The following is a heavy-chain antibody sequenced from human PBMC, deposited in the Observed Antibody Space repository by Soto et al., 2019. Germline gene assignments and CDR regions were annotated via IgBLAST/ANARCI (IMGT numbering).Heavy chain of an antibody. Sequence: SETLSLTCTVSGGSISSYYWSWIRQPAGKGLEWIGRIYTSGSTNYNPSLKSRVTLSVDTSKNQFSLKLSSVTAADTAVYYCASACSSNSCYDVFDYWGQVTLVTVSS. CDR1: GGSISSYY. D-gene: IGHD2-2*01. CDR3: ASACSSNSCYDVFDY. V-gene: IGHV4-4*07. J-gene: IGHJ4*02. CDR2: IYTSGST.